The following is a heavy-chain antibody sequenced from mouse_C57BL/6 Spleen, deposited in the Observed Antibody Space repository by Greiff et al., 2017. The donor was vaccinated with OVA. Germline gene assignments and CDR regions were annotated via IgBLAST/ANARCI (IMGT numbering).Heavy chain of an antibody. CDR3: ARGSYDGTSNWYFDV. CDR1: SYTFTSYW. V-gene: IGHV1-52*01. D-gene: IGHD2-3*01. CDR2: IDPSDSET. J-gene: IGHJ1*03. Sequence: QVHVKQSGAELVRPGSSVKLSCKASSYTFTSYWMHWVKQRPIQGLEWIGNIDPSDSETHYNQKFKDKATLTVDKSSSTAYMQLSSLTSEDSAVYYCARGSYDGTSNWYFDVWGTGTTVTVSS.